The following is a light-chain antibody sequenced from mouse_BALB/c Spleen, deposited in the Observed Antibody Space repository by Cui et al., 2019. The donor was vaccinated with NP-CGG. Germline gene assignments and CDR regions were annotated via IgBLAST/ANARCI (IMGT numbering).Light chain of an antibody. CDR2: GTN. CDR1: TGAVTTSNY. J-gene: IGLJ1*01. CDR3: ALLYSNHWV. V-gene: IGLV1*01. Sequence: AVVTKESALTTSPGETVTLTCRSSTGAVTTSNYANWVQEKPDHLFTGLIGGTNNRAPGVPARFSGSLIGDKAALTITGAQTEDEAIYFCALLYSNHWVFGGGTKLTVL.